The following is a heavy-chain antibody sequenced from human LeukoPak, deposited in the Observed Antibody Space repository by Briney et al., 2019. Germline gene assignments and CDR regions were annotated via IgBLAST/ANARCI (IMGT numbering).Heavy chain of an antibody. CDR1: GYSFTSYW. CDR2: IYPGDSDT. V-gene: IGHV5-51*01. Sequence: RGESLKISCKGSGYSFTSYWIGWVRQMPGKGLEWMGIIYPGDSDTRYGPSFQGQVTISADKSISTAYLQWSSLKASDTAMYYCASSNSSSWYVAFDIWGQGTMVTVSS. J-gene: IGHJ3*02. CDR3: ASSNSSSWYVAFDI. D-gene: IGHD6-13*01.